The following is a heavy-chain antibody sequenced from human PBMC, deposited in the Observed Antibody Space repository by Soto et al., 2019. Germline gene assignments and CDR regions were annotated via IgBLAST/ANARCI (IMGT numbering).Heavy chain of an antibody. CDR3: AKGSRMWTPDF. V-gene: IGHV1-3*04. J-gene: IGHJ4*02. CDR2: INTGNGNT. CDR1: GYTFTDYA. D-gene: IGHD2-21*01. Sequence: ASVKVSCKASGYTFTDYAMHWVRQAPGQRLEWMGWINTGNGNTKFSLKFQGRVTITRDTSATTAYMELTSLRSEDTAVYYCAKGSRMWTPDFWGQGALVTVSS.